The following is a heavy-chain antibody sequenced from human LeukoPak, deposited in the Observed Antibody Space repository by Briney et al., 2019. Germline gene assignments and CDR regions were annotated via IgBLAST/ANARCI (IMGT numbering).Heavy chain of an antibody. J-gene: IGHJ6*02. CDR3: ARHAMGEYYYYGMDV. CDR2: IKRDGSEK. Sequence: GGSLRLSCAASGFTFSSYWMSWVRQAPGKGLEWVANIKRDGSEKYYVDSVKGRFTISRDNAKNSLYLQMNSLRAEDTAVYYCARHAMGEYYYYGMDVWGQGTTVTVSS. V-gene: IGHV3-7*01. D-gene: IGHD3-16*01. CDR1: GFTFSSYW.